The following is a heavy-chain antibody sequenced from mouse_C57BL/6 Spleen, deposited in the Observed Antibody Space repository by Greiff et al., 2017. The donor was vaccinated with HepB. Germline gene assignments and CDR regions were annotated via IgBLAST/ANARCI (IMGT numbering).Heavy chain of an antibody. Sequence: EVQLQQSGAELVRPGASVKLSCTASGFNIKDDYMHWVKQRPEQGLEWIGWIDPENGDTEYASKFQGKATIPADTSSNTAYLQLSSLTSEDTAVYYCTTGGYYSNYEAWFAYWGQGTLVTVSA. CDR1: GFNIKDDY. D-gene: IGHD2-5*01. J-gene: IGHJ3*01. CDR2: IDPENGDT. V-gene: IGHV14-4*01. CDR3: TTGGYYSNYEAWFAY.